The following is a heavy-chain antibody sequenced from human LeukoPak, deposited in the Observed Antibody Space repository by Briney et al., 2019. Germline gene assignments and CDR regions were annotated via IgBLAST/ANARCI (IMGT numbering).Heavy chain of an antibody. CDR3: ARDLGAIFGVALRYIWYFDL. V-gene: IGHV4-39*07. CDR1: GGSISSGSYY. Sequence: SETLSLTCIVSGGSISSGSYYWGWIRQPPGKGLEWIGSIYYSGSTYYNPSLKSRVTISVDTSKNQFSLKLSSVTAADTAVYYCARDLGAIFGVALRYIWYFDLWGRGTLVTVSS. D-gene: IGHD3-3*01. CDR2: IYYSGST. J-gene: IGHJ2*01.